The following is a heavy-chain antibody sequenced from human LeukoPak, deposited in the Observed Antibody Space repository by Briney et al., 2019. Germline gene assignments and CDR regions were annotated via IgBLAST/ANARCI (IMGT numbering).Heavy chain of an antibody. CDR2: IIPIFGIA. V-gene: IGHV1-69*04. CDR1: GGTFSSYA. J-gene: IGHJ4*02. Sequence: SVKVSCKASGGTFSSYAINWVRQAPGQGLEWMGRIIPIFGIANYAQKFQGRVTITADKSTSTAYVELSSLRSEDTAVYYCARWLGADCGGDCYDYWGQGTLVTVSS. D-gene: IGHD2-21*01. CDR3: ARWLGADCGGDCYDY.